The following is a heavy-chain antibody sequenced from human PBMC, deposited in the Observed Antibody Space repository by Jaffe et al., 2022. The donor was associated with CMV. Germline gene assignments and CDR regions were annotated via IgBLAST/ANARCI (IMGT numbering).Heavy chain of an antibody. J-gene: IGHJ2*01. CDR2: IYYSGST. Sequence: QVQLQESGPGLVKPSETLSLTCTVSGGSISSYYWSWIRQPPGKGLEWIGYIYYSGSTNYNPSLKSRVTISVDTSKNQFSLKLSSVTAADTAVYYCARRTLGLWFGELFPPGDPPPGDWYFDLWGRGTLVTVSS. CDR3: ARRTLGLWFGELFPPGDPPPGDWYFDL. V-gene: IGHV4-59*08. D-gene: IGHD3-10*01. CDR1: GGSISSYY.